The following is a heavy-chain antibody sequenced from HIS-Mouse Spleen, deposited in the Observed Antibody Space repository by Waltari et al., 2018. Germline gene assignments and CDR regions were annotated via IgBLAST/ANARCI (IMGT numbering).Heavy chain of an antibody. CDR1: GGSFSGYY. J-gene: IGHJ4*02. CDR3: ARGRSPATVTIGYYFDY. Sequence: QVQLQQWGAGLLKPSETLSLTCAVYGGSFSGYYWRWIRQPPGKGLGWIGEINHSGSTNYNPSLKSRVTISVDTSKNQFSLKLSSVTAADTAVYYCARGRSPATVTIGYYFDYWGQGTLVTVSS. V-gene: IGHV4-34*01. D-gene: IGHD4-17*01. CDR2: INHSGST.